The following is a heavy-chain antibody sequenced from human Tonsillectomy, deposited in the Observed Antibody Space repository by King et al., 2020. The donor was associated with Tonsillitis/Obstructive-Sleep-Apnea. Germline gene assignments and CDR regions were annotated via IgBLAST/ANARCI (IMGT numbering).Heavy chain of an antibody. CDR1: GFTFSSYE. CDR3: ARDLGVQLWADDY. D-gene: IGHD5-18*01. V-gene: IGHV3-48*03. Sequence: VQLVESGGGLVQPGGSLRLSCAASGFTFSSYEMNWVRQAPGKGLEWVSYISSSGSTIYYADSVKGRFTTSRDNAKNSLYLQMNSLRAEDTAVYYCARDLGVQLWADDYWGQGTLVTVSS. J-gene: IGHJ4*02. CDR2: ISSSGSTI.